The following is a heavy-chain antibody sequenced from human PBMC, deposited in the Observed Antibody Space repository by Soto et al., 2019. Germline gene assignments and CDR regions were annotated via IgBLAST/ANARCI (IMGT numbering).Heavy chain of an antibody. Sequence: SETLSLTCSVSGGSISSRTFWWAWIRQPPGKGLEWIGDMYYSGSSYSSPSLKSRVTLSVGTSKNQLSRKLNSVTAADTAVYYCARHPRDDYNYGGSGIFDYWGQGTLVTVSS. CDR1: GGSISSRTFW. CDR2: MYYSGSS. V-gene: IGHV4-39*01. D-gene: IGHD4-4*01. CDR3: ARHPRDDYNYGGSGIFDY. J-gene: IGHJ4*02.